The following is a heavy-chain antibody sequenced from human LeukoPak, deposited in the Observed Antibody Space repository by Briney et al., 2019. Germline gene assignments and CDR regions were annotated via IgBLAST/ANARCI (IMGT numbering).Heavy chain of an antibody. J-gene: IGHJ4*02. CDR1: GFTFSSSS. CDR3: ASGHDY. CDR2: ISSSSSSTI. Sequence: GGSLRLSCAASGFTFSSSSMNWVRQAPGKGLEWVSYISSSSSSTIYYADSVRGRFTISRDNAENSLYLQMNSLRDEDTAVYYCASGHDYWGQGTLVTVSS. V-gene: IGHV3-48*02.